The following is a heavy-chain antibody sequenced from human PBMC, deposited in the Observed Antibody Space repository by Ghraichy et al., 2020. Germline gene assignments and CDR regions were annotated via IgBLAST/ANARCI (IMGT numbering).Heavy chain of an antibody. J-gene: IGHJ4*02. CDR3: ARVSGGVTIVQVDFDY. D-gene: IGHD3-10*01. CDR1: GYSFATYG. CDR2: IRPYSGST. V-gene: IGHV1-18*01. Sequence: ASVKVSCKASGYSFATYGISWVRQAPGQGLEWMGWIRPYSGSTNYAQKVQGRVTMTTDTSTSTAYMELRSLRPDDTAVYYCARVSGGVTIVQVDFDYWGQGTLVTVSS.